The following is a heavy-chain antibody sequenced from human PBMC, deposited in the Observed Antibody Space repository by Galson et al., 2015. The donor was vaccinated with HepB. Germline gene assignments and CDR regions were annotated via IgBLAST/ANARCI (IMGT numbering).Heavy chain of an antibody. D-gene: IGHD6-13*01. CDR1: GFTFSAFR. CDR3: ARDWYSSNWNYFDY. J-gene: IGHJ4*02. CDR2: IKQDGSEK. Sequence: SLRLSCAASGFTFSAFRMAWVRQAPGRGLEWVANIKQDGSEKFYVDSVKGRFTISRDNAKNSLYLQMNRLRAEDTAVYYCARDWYSSNWNYFDYWGQGTLVTVSS. V-gene: IGHV3-7*01.